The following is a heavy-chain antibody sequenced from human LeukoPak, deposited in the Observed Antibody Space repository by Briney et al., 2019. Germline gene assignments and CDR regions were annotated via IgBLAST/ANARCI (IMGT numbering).Heavy chain of an antibody. CDR3: ARDLEALWPSFDY. Sequence: PGGSLRLSCAASGFTFSSYSMNWVRQAPGKGLEWVSSISSSSSYIYYADSVKGRFTISRDNSKNTLYLQMNSLRTEDTAVYYCARDLEALWPSFDYWGQGTLVTVSS. D-gene: IGHD3-16*01. J-gene: IGHJ4*02. V-gene: IGHV3-21*01. CDR1: GFTFSSYS. CDR2: ISSSSSYI.